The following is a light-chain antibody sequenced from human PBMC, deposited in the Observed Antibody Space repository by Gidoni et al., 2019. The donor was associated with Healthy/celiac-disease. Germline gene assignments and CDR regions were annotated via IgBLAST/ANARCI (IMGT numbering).Light chain of an antibody. CDR3: QQSYSTPLT. CDR1: QSISSY. Sequence: DIQMTQSPSSLSASIGARVTITCRASQSISSYLHWYQQKPGKAPTLLIYAASSLQSGVPSRFSGSGSGTDFTLTISSLQPEDFATYYCQQSYSTPLTFGGGTKVEIK. J-gene: IGKJ4*01. CDR2: AAS. V-gene: IGKV1-39*01.